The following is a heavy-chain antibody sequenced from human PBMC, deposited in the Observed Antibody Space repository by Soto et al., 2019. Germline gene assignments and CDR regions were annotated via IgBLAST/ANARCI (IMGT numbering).Heavy chain of an antibody. CDR1: GFTFSSDS. J-gene: IGHJ4*02. CDR3: AGAEYRYCYCFGY. Sequence: PGGSLRLSCAGSGFTFSSDSMNWVRQAPGKGLEWVSSISSSGDDIHYADSVKGRFTISRDNANKLLYLQMNSLRAEDTAVYYCAGAEYRYCYCFGYWRQVPLV. D-gene: IGHD5-18*01. CDR2: ISSSGDDI. V-gene: IGHV3-21*01.